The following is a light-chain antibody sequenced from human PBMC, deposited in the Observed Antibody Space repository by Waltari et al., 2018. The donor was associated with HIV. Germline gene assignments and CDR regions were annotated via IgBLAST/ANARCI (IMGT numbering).Light chain of an antibody. CDR1: QSISSY. CDR3: QQSYSTPYT. Sequence: DIQITQSPSSLSASVGDGVTITCRATQSISSYLNWYQQKLGAAPKLLIYGASTLQSGVPSRISGSGSGTDFTLTINNLQPEDFAIYYCQQSYSTPYTFGQGTKVEIK. J-gene: IGKJ2*01. V-gene: IGKV1-39*01. CDR2: GAS.